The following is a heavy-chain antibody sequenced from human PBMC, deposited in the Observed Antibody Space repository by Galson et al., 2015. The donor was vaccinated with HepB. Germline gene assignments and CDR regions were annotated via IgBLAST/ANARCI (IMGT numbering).Heavy chain of an antibody. CDR1: GYSFTSYW. V-gene: IGHV5-10-1*01. J-gene: IGHJ6*02. CDR2: IDPSDSYT. D-gene: IGHD6-19*01. CDR3: ARIILRWDSSGWMYYYGMDV. Sequence: QSGAEVKKPGESLRISCKGSGYSFTSYWISWVRQMPGKGLEWMGRIDPSDSYTNYSPSFQGHVTISADKSISTAYLQWSSLKASDTAMYYCARIILRWDSSGWMYYYGMDVWGQGTTVTVSS.